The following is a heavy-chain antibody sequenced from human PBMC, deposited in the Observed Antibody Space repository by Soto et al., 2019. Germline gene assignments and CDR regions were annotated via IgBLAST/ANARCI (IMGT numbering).Heavy chain of an antibody. CDR2: ISYDGTNK. V-gene: IGHV3-30-3*01. Sequence: GGSLRLSCAGSGFSFNNYALHWFRQAPGKGLEWVAVISYDGTNKYYADSVKGRFTISRDNSENTLYLQMNSLRAEDTAVYYCAKDRPELPPSSYYYYGMDVWGQGTTGTVSS. CDR1: GFSFNNYA. J-gene: IGHJ6*02. D-gene: IGHD1-7*01. CDR3: AKDRPELPPSSYYYYGMDV.